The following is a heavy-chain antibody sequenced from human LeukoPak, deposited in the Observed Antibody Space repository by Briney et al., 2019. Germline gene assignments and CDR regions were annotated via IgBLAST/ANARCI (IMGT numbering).Heavy chain of an antibody. V-gene: IGHV3-74*01. Sequence: GGSLRLSCAASGFTFSSYWMHWVRQAPGKGLVWVSRINSDGSSTSYADSVKGRFTISRDNAKNTLYLQMNSLRAEDTAVYYCARDNYDFWSGYSGWFDPWGQGTLVTVSS. CDR2: INSDGSST. CDR3: ARDNYDFWSGYSGWFDP. CDR1: GFTFSSYW. J-gene: IGHJ5*02. D-gene: IGHD3-3*01.